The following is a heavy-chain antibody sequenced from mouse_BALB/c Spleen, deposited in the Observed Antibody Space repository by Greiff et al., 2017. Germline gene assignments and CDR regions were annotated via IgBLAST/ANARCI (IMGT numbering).Heavy chain of an antibody. J-gene: IGHJ4*01. CDR3: TRRGDVGYYAMDY. V-gene: IGHV5-12-1*01. Sequence: EVQLVESGGGLVKPGGSLKLSCAASGFAFSSYDMSWVRQTPEKRLEWVAYISSGGGSTYYPDTVKGRFTISRDNAKNTLYLQMSSLKSEDTAMYYCTRRGDVGYYAMDYWGQGTSVTVSS. CDR1: GFAFSSYD. CDR2: ISSGGGST.